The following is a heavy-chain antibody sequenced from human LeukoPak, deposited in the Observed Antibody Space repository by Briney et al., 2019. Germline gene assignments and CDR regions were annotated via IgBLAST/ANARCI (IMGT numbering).Heavy chain of an antibody. V-gene: IGHV3-21*01. CDR2: ISSSSSYI. D-gene: IGHD3-22*01. J-gene: IGHJ4*02. CDR1: GFTFSSYS. CDR3: ARVGYDSSIDY. Sequence: GGSLRLSCAASGFTFSSYSMNWVRQAPGKGLEWVSSISSSSSYIYYADSVKGRFTISRENAKNSLYLQMNSLRAGDTAVYYCARVGYDSSIDYWGQGTLVTVSS.